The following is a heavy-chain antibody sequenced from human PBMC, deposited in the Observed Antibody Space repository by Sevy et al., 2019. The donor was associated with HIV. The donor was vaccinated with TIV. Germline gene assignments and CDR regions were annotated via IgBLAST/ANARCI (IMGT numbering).Heavy chain of an antibody. CDR1: GFTFSKYS. Sequence: GGSLRLSCEASGFTFSKYSMSWVRQAPGKGLEWVSTFSFGCGRINYADSVRGRFTISRDDSKNTLYLQMNSLRAEDTAVYYCAREGCTKPHDYWGQGTLVTVSS. CDR2: FSFGCGRI. CDR3: AREGCTKPHDY. J-gene: IGHJ4*02. V-gene: IGHV3-23*01. D-gene: IGHD2-8*01.